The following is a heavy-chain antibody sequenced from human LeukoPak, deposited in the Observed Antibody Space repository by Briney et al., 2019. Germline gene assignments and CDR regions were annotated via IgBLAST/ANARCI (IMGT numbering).Heavy chain of an antibody. D-gene: IGHD6-13*01. Sequence: SQTLSLTCTVSGGSISSGGYYWSWIRQHPGKGLEWIGYIYYSGSTYYNPSLKSRVTISVDTSKNQFSLKLSSVTAADTAVYYCAREARYSSSWVGYMDVWGKGITVTVSS. J-gene: IGHJ6*03. V-gene: IGHV4-31*03. CDR3: AREARYSSSWVGYMDV. CDR2: IYYSGST. CDR1: GGSISSGGYY.